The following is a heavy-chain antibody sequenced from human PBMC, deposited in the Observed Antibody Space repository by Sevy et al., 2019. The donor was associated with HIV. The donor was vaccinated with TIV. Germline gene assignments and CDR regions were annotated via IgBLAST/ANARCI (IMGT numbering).Heavy chain of an antibody. CDR2: MKPSGGSI. CDR1: GYTFASYY. Sequence: ASVKVSCTASGYTFASYYMHWVRQAPGQRLEWMGIMKPSGGSISYAQKFQGRVTMTRDTSTGTDYMELSSLRSEDTAVYYCARDWDTPTVTFLNWFDPWGQGTLVTVSS. J-gene: IGHJ5*02. V-gene: IGHV1-46*01. CDR3: ARDWDTPTVTFLNWFDP. D-gene: IGHD4-17*01.